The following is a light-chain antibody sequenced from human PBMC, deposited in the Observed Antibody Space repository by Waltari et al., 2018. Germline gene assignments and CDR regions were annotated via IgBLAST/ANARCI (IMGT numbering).Light chain of an antibody. CDR1: QSVSSN. Sequence: EIVVTQSPANLSVSPGERATLSCRASQSVSSNLAWYQQKPGQAPRLLIYGASTRATGIPARFSGSGSGTEFTLTISSLQSEDFAIYYCQQYNTWPQQDTFGQGTKLEIK. V-gene: IGKV3-15*01. CDR2: GAS. CDR3: QQYNTWPQQDT. J-gene: IGKJ2*01.